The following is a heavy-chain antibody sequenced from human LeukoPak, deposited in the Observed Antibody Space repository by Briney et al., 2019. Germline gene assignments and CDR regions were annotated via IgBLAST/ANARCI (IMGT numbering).Heavy chain of an antibody. Sequence: GGSLRLSCAASGFTFSSYAMHWVRQAPGKGLEWVAVISYDGSNKYYADSVKGRFTISRDISKNTLSLQMNSLRAEDTALYYCARSLHYYGSGSYRVGYGTDVWGQGTTVTVSS. V-gene: IGHV3-30-3*01. CDR3: ARSLHYYGSGSYRVGYGTDV. CDR1: GFTFSSYA. J-gene: IGHJ6*02. CDR2: ISYDGSNK. D-gene: IGHD3-10*01.